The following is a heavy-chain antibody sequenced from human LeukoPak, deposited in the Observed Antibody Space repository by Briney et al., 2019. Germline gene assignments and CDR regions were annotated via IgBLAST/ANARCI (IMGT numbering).Heavy chain of an antibody. Sequence: GGSLRLSCAASGFTFSSYAMSWVRQAPGKGLEWVSVIYSGGSTYYADSVKGRFTISRDNSKNTLYLQMNSLRAEDTAVYYCARPPRGDYYYYGMDVWGQGTTVTVSS. J-gene: IGHJ6*02. CDR3: ARPPRGDYYYYGMDV. CDR2: IYSGGST. V-gene: IGHV3-66*04. D-gene: IGHD3-16*01. CDR1: GFTFSSYA.